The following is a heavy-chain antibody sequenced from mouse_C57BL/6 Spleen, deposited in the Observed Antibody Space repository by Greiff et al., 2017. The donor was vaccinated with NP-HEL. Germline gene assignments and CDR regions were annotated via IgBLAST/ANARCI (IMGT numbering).Heavy chain of an antibody. Sequence: VQLQQPGAELVMPGASVKLSCKASGYTFTSYWMHWVKQRPGQGLEWIGEIDPSDSYTNYNQKFKGKSTLTVDKSSSTAYMQLSSLTSEDSAVYYCARRRDYDQAWFAYWGQGTLVTVTA. V-gene: IGHV1-69*01. CDR1: GYTFTSYW. D-gene: IGHD2-4*01. J-gene: IGHJ3*01. CDR3: ARRRDYDQAWFAY. CDR2: IDPSDSYT.